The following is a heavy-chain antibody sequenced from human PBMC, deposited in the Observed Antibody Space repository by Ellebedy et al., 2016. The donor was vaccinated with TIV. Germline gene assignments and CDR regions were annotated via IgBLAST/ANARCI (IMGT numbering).Heavy chain of an antibody. CDR2: INHSGST. CDR3: ARGDYYGSRDFDI. CDR1: GGSFSGYY. D-gene: IGHD3-10*01. J-gene: IGHJ3*02. Sequence: SETLSLXCAVYGGSFSGYYWSWIRQSPGKGLEWIGEINHSGSTNYNPSLKSRVTISVDTSKNQFSLKLSSVTAADTAVYYCARGDYYGSRDFDIWGQGTMVTVSS. V-gene: IGHV4-34*01.